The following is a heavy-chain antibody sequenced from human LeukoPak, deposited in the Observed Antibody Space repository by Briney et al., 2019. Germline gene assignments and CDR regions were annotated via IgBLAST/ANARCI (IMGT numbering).Heavy chain of an antibody. CDR1: GFSLTDYY. Sequence: GGSLRLSCTASGFSLTDYYMSWIRQAPGKGLEWVSYISSNSNTIRYADSVRGRFTISRDNSRDSVFLQMNDLRVEDMAVYYCTRTSIRGYSYGSDSWGQGTRVTVSS. J-gene: IGHJ4*02. CDR2: ISSNSNTI. V-gene: IGHV3-11*04. D-gene: IGHD5-18*01. CDR3: TRTSIRGYSYGSDS.